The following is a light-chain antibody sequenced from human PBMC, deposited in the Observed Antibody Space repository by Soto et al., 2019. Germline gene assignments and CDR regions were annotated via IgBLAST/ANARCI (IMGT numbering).Light chain of an antibody. CDR2: KAS. V-gene: IGKV1-5*03. J-gene: IGKJ1*01. Sequence: EIQMAKYPSTLCAAVGERITITCRASESIDSWLAWHQQKPGRAPKLLISKASSLESGVPSRFSGSGSGTEFTLTISSLQPDDFATYYCQHSTSYSEAFGQGTKVDIK. CDR3: QHSTSYSEA. CDR1: ESIDSW.